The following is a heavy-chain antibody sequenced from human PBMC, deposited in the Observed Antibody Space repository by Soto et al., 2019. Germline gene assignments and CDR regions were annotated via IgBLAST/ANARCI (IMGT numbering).Heavy chain of an antibody. V-gene: IGHV3-30*18. D-gene: IGHD1-26*01. CDR2: ISYDGSNK. Sequence: QVQLVESGGGVVQPGRSLRLSCAASGFTFSSYGMHWVRQAPGKGLEWVAVISYDGSNKYYADSVKGRFTISRDNSKNTLYLQMNSLRAEDTAVYYCAKDVVVGATTGLGDYYYYYGMDVWGQGNTVTVYS. CDR1: GFTFSSYG. J-gene: IGHJ6*02. CDR3: AKDVVVGATTGLGDYYYYYGMDV.